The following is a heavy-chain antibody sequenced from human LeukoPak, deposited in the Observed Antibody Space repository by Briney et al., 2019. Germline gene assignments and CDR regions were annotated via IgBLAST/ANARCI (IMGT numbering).Heavy chain of an antibody. D-gene: IGHD7-27*01. CDR2: IYYSGNT. CDR1: GGSISYYY. CDR3: ARRGTGDPGLDL. Sequence: PSETLSLTCSVSGGSISYYYWSWIRQPPGKGLEWIGYIYYSGNTNYNPSFKSRLTISIDTSKNQMSLKLGSVTAADTAVYYCARRGTGDPGLDLWGQGTLVTVSS. V-gene: IGHV4-59*08. J-gene: IGHJ1*01.